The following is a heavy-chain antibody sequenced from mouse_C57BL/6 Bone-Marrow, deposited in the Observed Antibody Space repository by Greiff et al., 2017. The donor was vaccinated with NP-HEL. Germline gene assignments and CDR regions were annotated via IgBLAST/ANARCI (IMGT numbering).Heavy chain of an antibody. CDR2: INPNYGTT. J-gene: IGHJ4*01. D-gene: IGHD2-3*01. CDR3: ARWGGYSDYYAMDY. CDR1: GFSFTDYN. V-gene: IGHV1-39*01. Sequence: EVQLQQSGPELVKPGASVKISCKASGFSFTDYNMNWVKQSNGKSLEWIGVINPNYGTTSYNQKFKGKATLTVDQSSSTAYMQLNSLTSEDSAVYYCARWGGYSDYYAMDYWGQGTSVTVSS.